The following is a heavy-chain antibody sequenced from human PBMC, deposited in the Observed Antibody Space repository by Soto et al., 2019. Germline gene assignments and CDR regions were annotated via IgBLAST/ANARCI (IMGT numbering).Heavy chain of an antibody. CDR2: ISSSSSYI. CDR1: GFTFSSYS. Sequence: EVQLVESGGGLVKPGGSLRLSCAASGFTFSSYSMNWVRQAPGKGLEWVSSISSSSSYIYYADSVKGRFTISRDNAKNSLNLQMNSLRAEDTAVYYCAREVITIFGVVITYYYYYYMDVWGKGTTVTVSS. V-gene: IGHV3-21*01. CDR3: AREVITIFGVVITYYYYYYMDV. D-gene: IGHD3-3*01. J-gene: IGHJ6*03.